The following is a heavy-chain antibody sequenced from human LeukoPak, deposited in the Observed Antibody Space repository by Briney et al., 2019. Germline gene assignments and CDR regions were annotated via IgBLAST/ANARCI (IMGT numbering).Heavy chain of an antibody. CDR3: ARVPLRRADFWSGLHPIMDV. CDR1: GYTFTSYD. CDR2: MNPNSGNT. J-gene: IGHJ6*03. Sequence: GASMKVSCKASGYTFTSYDINWVRQATGQGLEWMGWMNPNSGNTGYAQKFQGRVTMTRNTSISTAYMQLSSLRSEDTAVYYCARVPLRRADFWSGLHPIMDVWGKGTTVTVSS. D-gene: IGHD3-3*01. V-gene: IGHV1-8*01.